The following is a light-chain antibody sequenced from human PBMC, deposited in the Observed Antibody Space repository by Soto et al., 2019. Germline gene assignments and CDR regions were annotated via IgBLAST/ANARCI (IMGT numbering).Light chain of an antibody. CDR2: DAS. CDR3: QQNYYTPQT. CDR1: ESINNW. V-gene: IGKV1-5*01. J-gene: IGKJ1*01. Sequence: DIQMTQSPYTLSASVGDRITITCRASESINNWVAWYQQRPGKAPKLLIYDASSLESGVPSRFSGSGSGTEFTLTISSLQPDDFATYYCQQNYYTPQTFGQGTKVDIK.